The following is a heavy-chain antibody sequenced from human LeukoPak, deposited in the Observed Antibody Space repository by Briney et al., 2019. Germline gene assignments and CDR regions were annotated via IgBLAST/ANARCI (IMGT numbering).Heavy chain of an antibody. D-gene: IGHD6-13*01. J-gene: IGHJ4*02. CDR3: ARDLAGGVGGDY. Sequence: GGSLRLSCAASGFTFSSYAMSWVRQAPGKGLEWVSYISSGSKTIYYADSVKGRFAISRDNAKNSLYLQMNSLRAEDTAIYYCARDLAGGVGGDYWGQGTLVTVSS. CDR1: GFTFSSYA. V-gene: IGHV3-48*04. CDR2: ISSGSKTI.